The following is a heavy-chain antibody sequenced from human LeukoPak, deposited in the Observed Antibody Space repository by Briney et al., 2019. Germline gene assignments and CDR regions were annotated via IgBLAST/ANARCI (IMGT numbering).Heavy chain of an antibody. D-gene: IGHD2-2*01. CDR2: INPSGGST. CDR1: GYTFTSYY. Sequence: ASVKVSCKASGYTFTSYYMHWVRQAPGQGLEWMGIINPSGGSTSYAQKFQGRVTMTRDTSTSTVYMELSSPRSDDTAVYYCARTRYCSSTSCPDFDYWGQGTLVTVSS. J-gene: IGHJ4*02. CDR3: ARTRYCSSTSCPDFDY. V-gene: IGHV1-46*01.